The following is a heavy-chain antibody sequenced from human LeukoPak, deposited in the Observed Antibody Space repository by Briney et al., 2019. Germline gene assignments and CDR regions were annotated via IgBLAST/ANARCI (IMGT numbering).Heavy chain of an antibody. CDR2: IRYDGSNK. CDR3: AKDRPGYSSSWSLGY. V-gene: IGHV3-30*02. J-gene: IGHJ4*02. Sequence: PGGSLRLSCAAYGFTFSSYGMHWVRQAPGKGLEWVAFIRYDGSNKYYADSVKGRFTISRDNSKNTLYLQMHSVRAEDEAVYCCAKDRPGYSSSWSLGYWAQGPLVTVSS. CDR1: GFTFSSYG. D-gene: IGHD6-13*01.